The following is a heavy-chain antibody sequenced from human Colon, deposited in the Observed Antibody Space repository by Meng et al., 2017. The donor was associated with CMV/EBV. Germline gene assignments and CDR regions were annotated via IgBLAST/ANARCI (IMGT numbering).Heavy chain of an antibody. CDR2: IDPKSGGT. V-gene: IGHV1-2*02. CDR1: GYRFTTYY. D-gene: IGHD1-26*01. CDR3: VRDPATTYYYDF. J-gene: IGHJ4*02. Sequence: QAPPVQAGGEVKKHGAAVRVSCKASGYRFTTYYLHWVRQAPGQGLEWMGWIDPKSGGTKYAQKFQARFTMTRDTSINTVYMELTSLTSDDTAVYSCVRDPATTYYYDFWGQGTRVTVSS.